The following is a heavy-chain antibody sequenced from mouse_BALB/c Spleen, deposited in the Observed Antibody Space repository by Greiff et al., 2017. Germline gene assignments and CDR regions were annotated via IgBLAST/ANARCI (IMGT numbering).Heavy chain of an antibody. CDR3: ARWGDYDGFAY. CDR1: GFNIKDTY. V-gene: IGHV14-3*02. Sequence: EVKLVESGAELVKPGASVKLSCTASGFNIKDTYMHWVKQRPEQGLEWIGRIDPANGNTKYDPKFQGKATITADTSSNTAYLQLSSLTSEDTAVYYCARWGDYDGFAYWGQGTLVTVSA. CDR2: IDPANGNT. D-gene: IGHD2-4*01. J-gene: IGHJ3*01.